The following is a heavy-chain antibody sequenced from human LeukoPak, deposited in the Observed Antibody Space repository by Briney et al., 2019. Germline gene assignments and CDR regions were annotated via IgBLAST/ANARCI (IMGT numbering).Heavy chain of an antibody. CDR2: IIPMLGLT. Sequence: GASVKVSCKTSGITFSSYAMSWVRQAPGQGLEWMGRIIPMLGLTDYAQKFQGRVTITADTSTRTVYMELTSLTSEDTAVYYCARGARITMVRGVIIGDAFDIWGQGTMVTVSS. J-gene: IGHJ3*02. V-gene: IGHV1-69*04. CDR1: GITFSSYA. D-gene: IGHD3-10*01. CDR3: ARGARITMVRGVIIGDAFDI.